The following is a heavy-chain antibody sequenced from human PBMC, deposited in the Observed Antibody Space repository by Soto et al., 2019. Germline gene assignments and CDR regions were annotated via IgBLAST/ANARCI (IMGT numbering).Heavy chain of an antibody. CDR2: IYSGGST. D-gene: IGHD1-1*01. CDR1: GLTVSNNY. V-gene: IGHV3-53*01. J-gene: IGHJ4*02. CDR3: ARAFNWNDAYFDY. Sequence: EVQLVESGGGLIQPGGSLRLSCAASGLTVSNNYMSWVRQAPGKGLEWVSIIYSGGSTYYADSVTGRFTISRDNSKNTLYLQMDRLRAEDTAVYYCARAFNWNDAYFDYWGQGTLVTVSS.